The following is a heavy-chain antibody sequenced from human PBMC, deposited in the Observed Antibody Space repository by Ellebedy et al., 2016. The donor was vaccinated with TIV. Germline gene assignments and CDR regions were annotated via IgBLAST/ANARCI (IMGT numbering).Heavy chain of an antibody. D-gene: IGHD4-11*01. Sequence: AASVTVSCKASGDTFNSHAISWVRQAPGQGLEWMGGIIPIFGTANYAQKFQGRVTITADESTSTAYMELSSLRSEDTAVYYCASGRTTISTWHYYGLDVWGQGTTVTVSS. CDR1: GDTFNSHA. CDR3: ASGRTTISTWHYYGLDV. V-gene: IGHV1-69*13. CDR2: IIPIFGTA. J-gene: IGHJ6*02.